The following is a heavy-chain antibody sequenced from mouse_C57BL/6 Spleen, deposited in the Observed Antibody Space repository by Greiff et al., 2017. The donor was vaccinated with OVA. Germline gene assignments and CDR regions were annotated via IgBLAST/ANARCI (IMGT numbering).Heavy chain of an antibody. D-gene: IGHD2-3*01. CDR3: APIYDGYYLFAY. CDR1: GFNIKNTY. J-gene: IGHJ3*01. V-gene: IGHV14-3*01. CDR2: IDPANGNT. Sequence: EVKVVESVAELVRPGASVKLSCTASGFNIKNTYMHWVKQRPEQGLEWIGRIDPANGNTKYAPKFQGKATITADTSSNTAYLQLSSLTSEDTAIYYCAPIYDGYYLFAYWGQGTLVTVSA.